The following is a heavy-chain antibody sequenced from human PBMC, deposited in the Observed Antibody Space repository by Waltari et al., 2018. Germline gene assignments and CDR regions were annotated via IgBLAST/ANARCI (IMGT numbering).Heavy chain of an antibody. CDR1: GFTFSSYW. D-gene: IGHD3-16*01. J-gene: IGHJ6*02. Sequence: EVQLVESGGGLVQPGGSLRLACAASGFTFSSYWMRWVRQAPGKGLVLDSAIKTDGSATNYAHSVKGRFTISRDNAKNTLFLQMNSLTAEDTAVYYCARGGYYAMDVWGQGTTVTVSS. V-gene: IGHV3-74*01. CDR2: IKTDGSAT. CDR3: ARGGYYAMDV.